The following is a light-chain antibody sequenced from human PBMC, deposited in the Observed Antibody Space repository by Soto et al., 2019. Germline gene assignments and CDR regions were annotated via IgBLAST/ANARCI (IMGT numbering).Light chain of an antibody. Sequence: QSVLTQPASVSGSPGQWITISCTGTSSDFGGYNFVSWYQQHPGKAPKLMISEVSNRPSGVSNRFSGSKSGNAASLTISGLQAEDEADYYCSSYTSSNTLYVFGTGTKVTAL. CDR2: EVS. V-gene: IGLV2-14*01. CDR1: SSDFGGYNF. J-gene: IGLJ1*01. CDR3: SSYTSSNTLYV.